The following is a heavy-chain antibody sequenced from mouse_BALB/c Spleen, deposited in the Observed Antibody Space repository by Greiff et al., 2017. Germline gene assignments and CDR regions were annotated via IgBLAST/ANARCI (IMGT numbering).Heavy chain of an antibody. Sequence: LEESGPELVRPGVSVKISCKGSSYTFTDYAMHWVKQSHAKSLEWIGVISTYYGNTNYNQKFKGKATMTVDKSSSTAYMELARLTSEDSAVYYCARGMITTGWFAYWGQGTLVTVSA. V-gene: IGHV1-67*01. CDR2: ISTYYGNT. CDR1: SYTFTDYA. D-gene: IGHD2-4*01. CDR3: ARGMITTGWFAY. J-gene: IGHJ3*01.